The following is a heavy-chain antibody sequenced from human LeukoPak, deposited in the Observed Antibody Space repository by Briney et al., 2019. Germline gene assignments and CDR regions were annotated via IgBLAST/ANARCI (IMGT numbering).Heavy chain of an antibody. CDR3: AKDDTTRPGMHDAFDI. D-gene: IGHD1-1*01. CDR2: ISGSGGST. CDR1: GFTFSSYA. V-gene: IGHV3-23*01. Sequence: GGSPRLSCAASGFTFSSYAMSWVRQAPGKGLEWVSAISGSGGSTYYADSVKGRFTISRDNSKNTLYLQMNSLRAEDTAVYYCAKDDTTRPGMHDAFDIWGQGTMVTVSS. J-gene: IGHJ3*02.